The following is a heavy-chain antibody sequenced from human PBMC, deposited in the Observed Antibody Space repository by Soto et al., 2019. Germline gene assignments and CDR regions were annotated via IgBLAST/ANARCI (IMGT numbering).Heavy chain of an antibody. CDR3: ARDKDLEPTVWVN. J-gene: IGHJ4*02. CDR2: IYYSGAT. Sequence: QVQLQESGPGMVKPSQTLSITCTVSGDSMGSGGHYYNWIRLLTGKCLEWIGYIYYSGATHYNPSLRGRVSISIDASNNKVSLRLISVTAADTALYFCARDKDLEPTVWVNWGQGTQVTVSS. CDR1: GDSMGSGGHY. D-gene: IGHD1-1*01. V-gene: IGHV4-31*03.